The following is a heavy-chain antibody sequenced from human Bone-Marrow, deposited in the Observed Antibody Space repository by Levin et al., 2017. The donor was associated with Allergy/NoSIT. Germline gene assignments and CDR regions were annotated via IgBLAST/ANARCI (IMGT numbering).Heavy chain of an antibody. J-gene: IGHJ4*02. V-gene: IGHV4-39*01. D-gene: IGHD3-3*01. CDR2: MFYTGTT. CDR1: GLSITRSYYY. Sequence: SQTLSLTCNVSGLSITRSYYYWAWIRQSPGKGLEWIGSMFYTGTTYFNPSLKSRLTISVDTSENQFSLKMSSVTAADTAVYYCARHAIFGVNTEFDYWGKGTQVTVSS. CDR3: ARHAIFGVNTEFDY.